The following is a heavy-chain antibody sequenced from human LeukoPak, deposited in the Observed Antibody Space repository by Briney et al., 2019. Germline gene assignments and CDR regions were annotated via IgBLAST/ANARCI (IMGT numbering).Heavy chain of an antibody. Sequence: ASVKVSCKASGYTFTSYAMHWVRQAPGQRLEWMGWINAGNGNTEYSQKFQGRVTITRDTSASTAYMELSSLRSEDTAVYYCARAPGLRYFDWLPDYFDYWGQGTLVTVSS. D-gene: IGHD3-9*01. CDR2: INAGNGNT. J-gene: IGHJ4*02. V-gene: IGHV1-3*01. CDR1: GYTFTSYA. CDR3: ARAPGLRYFDWLPDYFDY.